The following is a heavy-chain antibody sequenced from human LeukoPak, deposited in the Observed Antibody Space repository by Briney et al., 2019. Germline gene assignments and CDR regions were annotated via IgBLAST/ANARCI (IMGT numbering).Heavy chain of an antibody. CDR3: ARVFRGVVPAAIFDC. V-gene: IGHV4-34*01. CDR2: INHSGST. CDR1: GGSFSGYY. J-gene: IGHJ4*02. Sequence: PSETLSLTCAVYGGSFSGYYWSWIRQPPGKGLEWIGEINHSGSTNCNPSLKSRVTISVDTSKNQFSLKLSSVTAADTAVYYCARVFRGVVPAAIFDCWGQGTLVTVSS. D-gene: IGHD2-2*02.